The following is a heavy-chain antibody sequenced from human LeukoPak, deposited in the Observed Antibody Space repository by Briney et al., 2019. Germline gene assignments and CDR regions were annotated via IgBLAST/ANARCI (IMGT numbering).Heavy chain of an antibody. CDR2: IYSNDDK. CDR3: AHSVDFWGGYRLDP. V-gene: IGHV2-5*01. Sequence: SGPTLVKPTQTLTLTCTFSGFSLSTSGMAVGWIRQPPGQALEWLALIYSNDDKRYSPSLKGRLTITKDASKNQVVLTMTNMDPVDTATYCCAHSVDFWGGYRLDPWGQGTLVTVSS. CDR1: GFSLSTSGMA. D-gene: IGHD3-3*01. J-gene: IGHJ5*02.